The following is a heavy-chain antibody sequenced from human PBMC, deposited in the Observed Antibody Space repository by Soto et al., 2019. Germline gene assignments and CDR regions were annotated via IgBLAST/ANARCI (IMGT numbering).Heavy chain of an antibody. CDR3: SFVHNWSYQLTSY. CDR2: IVPMNGSP. V-gene: IGHV1-69*05. D-gene: IGHD2-2*01. J-gene: IGHJ4*02. Sequence: SVQVSCTPAACTFYSSPSNWVREAPGQGLDWMGGIVPMNGSPNYAQELLGRVTISTDASATTACRGLSGLKSQDTTIYHCSFVHNWSYQLTSYWGRGTGVTVS. CDR1: ACTFYSSP.